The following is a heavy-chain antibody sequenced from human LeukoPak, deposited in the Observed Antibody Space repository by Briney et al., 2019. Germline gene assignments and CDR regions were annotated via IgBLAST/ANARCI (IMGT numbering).Heavy chain of an antibody. CDR2: IIPTGGST. CDR3: ARAFSGRSSDY. D-gene: IGHD6-19*01. CDR1: GYIFTSYY. V-gene: IGHV1-46*01. J-gene: IGHJ4*02. Sequence: ASVKVSCKASGYIFTSYYMHWMRQAPGQGLEWLGMIIPTGGSTTYAHKFQGRVTMTRDTSTSTVYMELSSLRSEDTAVYYCARAFSGRSSDYWGQGTLVTVSS.